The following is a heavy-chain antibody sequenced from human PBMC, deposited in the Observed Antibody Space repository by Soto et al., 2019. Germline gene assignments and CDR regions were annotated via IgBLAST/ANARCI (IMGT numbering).Heavy chain of an antibody. CDR2: ISGSGTNI. V-gene: IGHV3-23*01. Sequence: EVQLLESGGGLAQPGGSLTLSCAASGFTFSSYAMHWVRQAPGRGLEWVSTISGSGTNIYYADSVQGRFIISRDNSQNTLFLQMSSMRVEDAAKYYCANDAFGGGGDYWGQGAQVTVSS. CDR1: GFTFSSYA. D-gene: IGHD3-16*01. J-gene: IGHJ4*02. CDR3: ANDAFGGGGDY.